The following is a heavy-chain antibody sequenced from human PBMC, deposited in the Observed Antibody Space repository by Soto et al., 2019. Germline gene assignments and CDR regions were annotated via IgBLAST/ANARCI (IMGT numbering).Heavy chain of an antibody. Sequence: PGGSLRLSCAASGFTFSSYWMSWVRQAPGKGLEWVANIKQDGSEKYYVDSVKGRFTISRDNAKNSLYLQMNSLRAEDTAVYHCARVIVLGYDFWSGSINWFDPWGQGTLVTVSS. CDR3: ARVIVLGYDFWSGSINWFDP. CDR2: IKQDGSEK. J-gene: IGHJ5*02. D-gene: IGHD3-3*01. V-gene: IGHV3-7*01. CDR1: GFTFSSYW.